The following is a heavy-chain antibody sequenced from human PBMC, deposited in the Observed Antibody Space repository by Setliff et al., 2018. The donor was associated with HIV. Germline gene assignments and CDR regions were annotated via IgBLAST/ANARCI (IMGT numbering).Heavy chain of an antibody. V-gene: IGHV5-10-1*01. CDR3: ARGFYGDYYFDY. CDR2: IDPSDSYV. D-gene: IGHD4-17*01. J-gene: IGHJ4*02. CDR1: GYSFTSYW. Sequence: PGESLKISCQASGYSFTSYWINWVRQMPGKGLEWMGRIDPSDSYVSYSPSFRGHVTVSADKSISTAYLQWTTLKASDTAMYYCARGFYGDYYFDYWGQGTLVTVSS.